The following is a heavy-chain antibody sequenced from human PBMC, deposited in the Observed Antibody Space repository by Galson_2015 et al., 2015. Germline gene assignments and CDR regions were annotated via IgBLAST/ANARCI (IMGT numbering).Heavy chain of an antibody. D-gene: IGHD1-14*01. V-gene: IGHV3-30*18. CDR1: GFTSSSFA. CDR2: ISYDGSTK. CDR3: AKDSVTTLDY. J-gene: IGHJ4*02. Sequence: SLTLSCAASGFTSSSFAMHWVRQAPGKGLEWVAVISYDGSTKYYADSVKGRFTISRDNSKNTLYLQMNSLRAEDTAVYYCAKDSVTTLDYWGQGTLVTVSS.